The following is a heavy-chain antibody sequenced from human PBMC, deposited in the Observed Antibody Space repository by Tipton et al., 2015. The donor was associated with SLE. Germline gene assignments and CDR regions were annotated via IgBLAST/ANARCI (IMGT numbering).Heavy chain of an antibody. V-gene: IGHV4-59*01. CDR1: GGSISSYY. CDR2: IYYSGST. CDR3: ARVDYYYYYGMDV. J-gene: IGHJ6*02. Sequence: TLSLTCAVSGGSISSYYWSWIRQPPGKGLEWIGYIYYSGSTNYNPSLKSRVTISVDTSKNQFSLKLSSVTAADTAVYYCARVDYYYYYGMDVWGQGTTVTVSS.